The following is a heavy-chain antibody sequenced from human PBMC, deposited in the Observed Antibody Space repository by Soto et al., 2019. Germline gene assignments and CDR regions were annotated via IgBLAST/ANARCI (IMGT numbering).Heavy chain of an antibody. CDR2: IYYSGST. CDR3: AREGMYSSSLKTYYYYYYMDV. CDR1: GGSISSGGYY. Sequence: SETLSLTCTVSGGSISSGGYYWSWIRQHPGKGLEWIGYIYYSGSTYYNPSLKSRVTISVDTSKNQFSLKLSSVTAADTAVYYCAREGMYSSSLKTYYYYYYMDVWGKGTTVTVSS. J-gene: IGHJ6*03. V-gene: IGHV4-31*03. D-gene: IGHD6-13*01.